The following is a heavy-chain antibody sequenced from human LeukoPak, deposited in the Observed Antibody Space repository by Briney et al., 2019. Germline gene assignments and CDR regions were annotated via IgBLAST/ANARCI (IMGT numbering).Heavy chain of an antibody. V-gene: IGHV1-46*01. D-gene: IGHD6-19*01. CDR3: ARDVPYRAVAGWDYYYYMDV. Sequence: GASVKVSCKASGYTFTSYYMHWVRQAPGQGLEWMGIINPSGGSTSYAQKFQGRVTMTRDMSTSTVYMELSSLRSEDTAVYYCARDVPYRAVAGWDYYYYMDVWGKGTTVTVSS. CDR1: GYTFTSYY. J-gene: IGHJ6*03. CDR2: INPSGGST.